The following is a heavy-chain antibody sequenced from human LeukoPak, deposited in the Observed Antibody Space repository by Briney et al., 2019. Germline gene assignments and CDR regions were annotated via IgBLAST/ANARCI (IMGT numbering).Heavy chain of an antibody. CDR2: ISSSSSYI. Sequence: KTGGSLRLSCAASGFTFSSYSMSWVRQAPGKGLEWVSSISSSSSYIYYADSVKGRLTISRDNAKNSLYLQMNSLRAEDTAVYYCARDHVDTAMVTTYFDYWGQGTLVTVSS. V-gene: IGHV3-21*01. CDR3: ARDHVDTAMVTTYFDY. J-gene: IGHJ4*02. D-gene: IGHD5-18*01. CDR1: GFTFSSYS.